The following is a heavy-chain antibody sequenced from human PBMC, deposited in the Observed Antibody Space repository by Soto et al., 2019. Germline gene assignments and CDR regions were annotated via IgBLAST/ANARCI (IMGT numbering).Heavy chain of an antibody. CDR3: ARLNGALEYMDV. CDR2: MNHNSGNT. CDR1: GYTFTSYD. J-gene: IGHJ6*03. D-gene: IGHD4-17*01. V-gene: IGHV1-8*01. Sequence: QVQLVQSGAEVKKPGASVKVSCKASGYTFTSYDINWVRQATGQGLAWMGWMNHNSGNTGYAQKFQGRVTMTRNTSISTAYMELSSLRSEDTAVYYCARLNGALEYMDVWGKGTTVTVSS.